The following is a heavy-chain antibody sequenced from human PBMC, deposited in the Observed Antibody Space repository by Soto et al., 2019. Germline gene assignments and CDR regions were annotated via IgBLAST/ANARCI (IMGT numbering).Heavy chain of an antibody. Sequence: ASVKVSCKASGYTFTSYGIGWVRQAPGQGLEWMGWISAYNGNTNYAQKLQGRVTMTTDTSTSTAYMELRGLRSDDTAVYYCAREDYDFWSGYPAEDTFDYWGQGTLVTVSS. J-gene: IGHJ4*02. V-gene: IGHV1-18*01. CDR2: ISAYNGNT. CDR3: AREDYDFWSGYPAEDTFDY. CDR1: GYTFTSYG. D-gene: IGHD3-3*01.